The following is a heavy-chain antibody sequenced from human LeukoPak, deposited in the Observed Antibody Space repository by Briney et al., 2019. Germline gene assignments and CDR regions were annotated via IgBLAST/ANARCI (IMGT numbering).Heavy chain of an antibody. J-gene: IGHJ4*02. Sequence: ASVKVSCKAPGYTFTGYYMHWVRQAPGQGLEWMGWINPNSGGTNYAQEFQGRVTMTRDTSISTAYMELSRLRSDDTAVYYCARDRYYDFWSGYLHWGQGTLVTVSS. CDR2: INPNSGGT. V-gene: IGHV1-2*02. CDR1: GYTFTGYY. D-gene: IGHD3-3*01. CDR3: ARDRYYDFWSGYLH.